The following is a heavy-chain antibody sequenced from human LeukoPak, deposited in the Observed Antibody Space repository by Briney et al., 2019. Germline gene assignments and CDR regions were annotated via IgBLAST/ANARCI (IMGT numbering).Heavy chain of an antibody. CDR3: ARDSYYYYGMDV. V-gene: IGHV3-74*01. CDR1: GFTFSSYW. Sequence: PGGSLRLSCAASGFTFSSYWMHWVRQVPGKGLVWVSRINSDGSSTSYADSVKGRFTISRDNAKNTLYLQMSSLRAEDTAVYYCARDSYYYYGMDVWGQGTTVTVSS. CDR2: INSDGSST. J-gene: IGHJ6*01.